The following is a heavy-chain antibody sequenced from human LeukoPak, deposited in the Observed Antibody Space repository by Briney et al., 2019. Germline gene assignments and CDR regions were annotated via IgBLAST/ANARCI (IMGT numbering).Heavy chain of an antibody. CDR3: ARTMEGYCSGGSCYQYSYYMDV. CDR1: GYSISSGYY. Sequence: SETLSLTCTVSGYSISSGYYWGWIQQPPGKGLEWIGIIYHSGRTDYNPSLKSRVTISEDTSKNQFSLKLSSVTAADTAVYYCARTMEGYCSGGSCYQYSYYMDVWGKGTTVTVSS. J-gene: IGHJ6*03. D-gene: IGHD2-15*01. CDR2: IYHSGRT. V-gene: IGHV4-38-2*02.